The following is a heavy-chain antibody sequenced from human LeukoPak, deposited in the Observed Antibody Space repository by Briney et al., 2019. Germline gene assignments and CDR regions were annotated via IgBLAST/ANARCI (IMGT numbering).Heavy chain of an antibody. CDR1: GYTFTGYY. J-gene: IGHJ4*02. CDR3: ARGLRYCSGGSCYARFLDY. D-gene: IGHD2-15*01. Sequence: ASVKVSCKASGYTFTGYYMHWVRQAPGQGLEWMGWINPNSGGTNYAQKFQGRVTMTRDTSISTAYMELSRLRSDDTAVYYCARGLRYCSGGSCYARFLDYWGQGTLVTVSS. V-gene: IGHV1-2*02. CDR2: INPNSGGT.